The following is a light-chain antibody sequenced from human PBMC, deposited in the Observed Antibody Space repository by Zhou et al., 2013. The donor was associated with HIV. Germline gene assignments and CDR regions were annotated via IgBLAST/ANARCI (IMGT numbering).Light chain of an antibody. J-gene: IGKJ1*01. V-gene: IGKV3-15*01. CDR3: QQYNNWPKT. CDR2: GAS. Sequence: EIVLTQSPGTLSLSPGEGATLSCRASHTISANYLAWYQQKPGQAPRLLIYGASTRATDIPARFSGSGSGTEFTLTISSLLSEDFAVYYCQQYNNWPKTFGQGTKVEIK. CDR1: HTISAN.